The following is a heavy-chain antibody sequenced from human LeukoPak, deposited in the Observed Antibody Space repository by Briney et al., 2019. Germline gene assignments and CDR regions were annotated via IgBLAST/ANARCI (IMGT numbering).Heavy chain of an antibody. J-gene: IGHJ4*02. Sequence: GGSLRLSCAASGFTFSTYAMSWVRQTPERGLEWVSAISDTGGNTFYADSVKGRFTISRDNSKNTLYLQMDSLRAEDTAIYYCAKGRTNDYWGQGTLVTVSS. CDR1: GFTFSTYA. D-gene: IGHD1/OR15-1a*01. CDR3: AKGRTNDY. CDR2: ISDTGGNT. V-gene: IGHV3-23*01.